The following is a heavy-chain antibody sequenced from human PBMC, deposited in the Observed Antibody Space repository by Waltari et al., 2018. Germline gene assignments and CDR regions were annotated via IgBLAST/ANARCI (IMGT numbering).Heavy chain of an antibody. J-gene: IGHJ3*02. CDR3: ARDKEDAFDI. Sequence: QVQLVESGGGVVQPGRSLSLSCAASGFTFRSYAMPWVRQAPGKGLEWVAVISYDGSNKYYADSVKGRFTISRDNSKNTLYLQMNSLRAEDTAVYYCARDKEDAFDIWGQGTMVTVSS. CDR2: ISYDGSNK. V-gene: IGHV3-30-3*01. CDR1: GFTFRSYA.